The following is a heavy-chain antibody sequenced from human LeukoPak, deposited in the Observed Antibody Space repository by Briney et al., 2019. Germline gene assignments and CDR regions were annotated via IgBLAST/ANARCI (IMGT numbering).Heavy chain of an antibody. V-gene: IGHV3-30*04. J-gene: IGHJ4*02. CDR2: ISYDGSNR. D-gene: IGHD3-10*01. Sequence: GGSLRLSCAASGFTFSSYAMHWVRQAPGKGLEWVAVISYDGSNRYYADSVKGRFTISRDNSKNTLYLQMNSLRAEDTAVYYCAKERTMVRGVTAAGDYWGQGTLVTVSS. CDR3: AKERTMVRGVTAAGDY. CDR1: GFTFSSYA.